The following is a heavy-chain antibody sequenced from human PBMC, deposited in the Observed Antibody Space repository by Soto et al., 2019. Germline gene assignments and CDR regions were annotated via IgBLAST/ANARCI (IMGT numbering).Heavy chain of an antibody. CDR1: GGTFSSYA. CDR3: ARSIVVVPTYYYYYGMDV. D-gene: IGHD2-2*01. J-gene: IGHJ6*02. V-gene: IGHV1-69*01. CDR2: IIPIFGTA. Sequence: QVQLVQSGAEVKKPGSSVKVSCKASGGTFSSYAISWVRQAPGQGLEWMGGIIPIFGTANYAKKFQGRVTITADESPSTAYMELSSLRSEDTAVYYCARSIVVVPTYYYYYGMDVWGQGTTVTVSS.